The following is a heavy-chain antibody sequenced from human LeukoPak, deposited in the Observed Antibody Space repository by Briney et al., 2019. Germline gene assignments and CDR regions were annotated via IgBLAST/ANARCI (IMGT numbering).Heavy chain of an antibody. J-gene: IGHJ4*02. D-gene: IGHD2-2*02. CDR2: IIPIFGIA. V-gene: IGHV1-69*17. CDR3: ARDRGKYPEGYFDY. Sequence: SVKLSCKSSGGTFSSYAISWVLQAPGQGLECMGGIIPIFGIANFAQKFQGRVTITADKSTSTAYMELSSLRSEDTAVYYCARDRGKYPEGYFDYWGQGTLVTVSS. CDR1: GGTFSSYA.